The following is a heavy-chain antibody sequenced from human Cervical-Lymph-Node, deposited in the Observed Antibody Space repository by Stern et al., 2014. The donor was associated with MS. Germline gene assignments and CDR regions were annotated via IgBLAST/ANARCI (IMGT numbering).Heavy chain of an antibody. V-gene: IGHV1-3*01. CDR3: ARGQWLW. D-gene: IGHD6-19*01. J-gene: IGHJ4*02. CDR1: GYPFPSYA. Sequence: QLQLVESGAEVKKPGASVKVYCKASGYPFPSYAMHWGRQAPGQRLEWMGWINAGNGNTKYAQKFQGRVTITRDTSASTAYMELSSLRSEDTAVYYCARGQWLWWGQGTLVTVSS. CDR2: INAGNGNT.